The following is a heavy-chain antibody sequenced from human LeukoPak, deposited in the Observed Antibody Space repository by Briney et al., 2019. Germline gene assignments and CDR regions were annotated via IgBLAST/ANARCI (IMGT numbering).Heavy chain of an antibody. D-gene: IGHD3-10*01. J-gene: IGHJ5*02. CDR2: IYYSGST. Sequence: SETLSLTCTVSGGSISSYYWSWIRQHPGKGLEWIGYIYYSGSTYYNPSLKSRVTISVDTSKNQFSLKLSSVTAADTAVYYCARVYYYGSGSPSHITWFDPWGQGTLVTVSS. CDR3: ARVYYYGSGSPSHITWFDP. CDR1: GGSISSYY. V-gene: IGHV4-59*06.